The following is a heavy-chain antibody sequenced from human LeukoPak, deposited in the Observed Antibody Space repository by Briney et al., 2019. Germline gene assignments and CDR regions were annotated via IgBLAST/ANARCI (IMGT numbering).Heavy chain of an antibody. CDR2: IYHSGST. J-gene: IGHJ4*02. CDR1: GYSISSGYY. Sequence: SETLSLTCTVSGYSISSGYYWGWIRQPPGKGLGWIGSIYHSGSTYYNPSTKSRVTISVDTSKNQFSLKLSSVTAADTAVYYCARESTGLTGDLTIDYWGQGTLVTVSS. V-gene: IGHV4-38-2*02. CDR3: ARESTGLTGDLTIDY. D-gene: IGHD3-9*01.